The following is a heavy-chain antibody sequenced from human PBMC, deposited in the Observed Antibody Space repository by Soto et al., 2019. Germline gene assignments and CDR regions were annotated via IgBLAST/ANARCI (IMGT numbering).Heavy chain of an antibody. CDR3: TRGQGND. V-gene: IGHV1-8*02. CDR2: MNPFTGNA. CDR1: GYTFTGYN. J-gene: IGHJ4*02. Sequence: ATVKPSCKASGYTFTGYNMHWLRPATGQGLEWKGWMNPFTGNAVYTQKFQDRVTMTRNTSINTAYMEMSGLRSEDTAVYYCTRGQGNDWGQTSLVTVSS.